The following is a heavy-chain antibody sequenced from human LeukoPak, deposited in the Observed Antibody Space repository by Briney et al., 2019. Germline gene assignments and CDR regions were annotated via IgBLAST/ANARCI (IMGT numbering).Heavy chain of an antibody. CDR1: GGSISSSGYY. CDR3: TRGAGWLIDY. V-gene: IGHV4-61*03. J-gene: IGHJ4*02. D-gene: IGHD3-16*01. Sequence: SETLSLTCTVSGGSISSSGYYWSWIRQPPGKGLEWIGYIYYSGSTNYNPSLKSRVTISADTSKNHFSLKLNSVTTADTAVYYCTRGAGWLIDYWGQGILVTVSS. CDR2: IYYSGST.